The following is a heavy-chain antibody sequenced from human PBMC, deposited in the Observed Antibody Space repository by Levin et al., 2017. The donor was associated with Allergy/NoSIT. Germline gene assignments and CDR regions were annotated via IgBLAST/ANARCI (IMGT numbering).Heavy chain of an antibody. CDR1: GFTFSSYG. J-gene: IGHJ4*02. V-gene: IGHV3-30*18. CDR2: ISYDGSNK. Sequence: PGGSLRLSCAASGFTFSSYGMHWVRQAPGKGLEWVSVISYDGSNKYYADSVKGRFTISRDNSKNTLYLQMNSLRAEDTAVYYCAKPPHGYCSGGSCYFDYWGQGTLVTVSS. D-gene: IGHD2-15*01. CDR3: AKPPHGYCSGGSCYFDY.